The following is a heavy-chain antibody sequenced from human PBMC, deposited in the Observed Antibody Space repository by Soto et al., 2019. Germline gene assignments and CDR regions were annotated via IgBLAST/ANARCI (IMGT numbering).Heavy chain of an antibody. Sequence: PGGSLRLSCAASGFTFSSYSMNWVRQAPGKGLEWVSYISSSSTIYYADSVKGRFTISRDNAKNSLYLQMNSLRDEDTAVYYCARGEGLGYCSGGSCRIDYWGQGTLVTVS. CDR3: ARGEGLGYCSGGSCRIDY. D-gene: IGHD2-15*01. CDR1: GFTFSSYS. J-gene: IGHJ4*02. CDR2: ISSSSTI. V-gene: IGHV3-48*02.